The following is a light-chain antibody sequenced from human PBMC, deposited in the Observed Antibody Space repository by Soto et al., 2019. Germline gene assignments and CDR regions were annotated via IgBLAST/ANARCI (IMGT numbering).Light chain of an antibody. Sequence: EIVLTHSPGTLSLSPCERATLSFSASQSVSSSYLAWYQQKPGQAPRLPIYGASSRATGIPDRFSGSGSGTDFTLTINSLQSEDFAVYYCQQYDKWPFWTFGQGTKVDIK. CDR2: GAS. J-gene: IGKJ1*01. V-gene: IGKV3-20*01. CDR3: QQYDKWPFWT. CDR1: QSVSSSY.